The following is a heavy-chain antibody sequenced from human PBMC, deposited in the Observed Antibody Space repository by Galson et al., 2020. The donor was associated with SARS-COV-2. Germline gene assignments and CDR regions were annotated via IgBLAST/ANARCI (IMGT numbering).Heavy chain of an antibody. J-gene: IGHJ6*02. CDR3: ARAPALVCTSDTYYYVFVV. V-gene: IGHV6-1*01. Sequence: SQTLSLTCGISGDSVSSDSAAWNWIRQSPSKGLEWLGMTYYKSKWYSDYAPSVQSRVIINPDTSRNQCTLQLKSVTPDDSAVYYCARAPALVCTSDTYYYVFVVWGRGTTYTVSS. CDR2: TYYKSKWYS. CDR1: GDSVSSDSAA. D-gene: IGHD3-16*01.